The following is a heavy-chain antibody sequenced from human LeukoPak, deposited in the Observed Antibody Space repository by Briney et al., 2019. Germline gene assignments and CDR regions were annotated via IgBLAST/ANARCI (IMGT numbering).Heavy chain of an antibody. CDR3: VRWYGGSGLENYYYYMDV. CDR2: ISGSGGST. J-gene: IGHJ6*03. Sequence: GGSLRLSCAAPGFTFSSYGMSWVRQAPGKGLEWVSAISGSGGSTYYADSVKGRFTISRDNSKNTLYLQMNSLRAEDTAVYYCVRWYGGSGLENYYYYMDVWGKGTTVTISS. V-gene: IGHV3-23*01. CDR1: GFTFSSYG. D-gene: IGHD3-10*01.